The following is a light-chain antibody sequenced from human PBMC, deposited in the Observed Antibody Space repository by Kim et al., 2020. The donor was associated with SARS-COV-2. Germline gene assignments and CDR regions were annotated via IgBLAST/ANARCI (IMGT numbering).Light chain of an antibody. CDR1: QGISSY. Sequence: AIRMTQSPSSLSASTGDRVTITCRASQGISSYLAWYQQKPGKAPKLLIYAASTLQSGVPSRFSGSGSGTDFTLTISCLQSEDFATYYCQQYYSYPRTCGQGNKLEIK. V-gene: IGKV1-8*01. CDR2: AAS. CDR3: QQYYSYPRT. J-gene: IGKJ2*01.